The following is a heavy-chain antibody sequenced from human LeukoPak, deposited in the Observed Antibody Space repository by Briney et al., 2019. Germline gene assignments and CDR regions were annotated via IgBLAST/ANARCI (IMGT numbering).Heavy chain of an antibody. CDR3: ARGRIYFDH. V-gene: IGHV3-48*03. J-gene: IGHJ4*02. CDR1: GFTFSSYE. Sequence: GGSLRLSCAASGFTFSSYEVHWVRQAPGKGLEWLSYINPSGNTFYYADSVRGRFTISRDNAKNSLYLQMNSLRAEDTAVYYCARGRIYFDHWGQGTLVTVSS. CDR2: INPSGNTF. D-gene: IGHD2-15*01.